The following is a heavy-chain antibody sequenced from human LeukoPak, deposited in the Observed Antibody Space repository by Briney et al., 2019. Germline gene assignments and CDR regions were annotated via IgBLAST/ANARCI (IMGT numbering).Heavy chain of an antibody. CDR3: ARDLTRIAVAGTGFGY. J-gene: IGHJ4*02. Sequence: QAGGSLRLSCAASGFTFSSYWMSWVRQAPGKGLEWVANIKQDGSEKYYADSVKGRFTISRDNAKNSLYLQMNSLRAEDTAVYYCARDLTRIAVAGTGFGYWGQGTLVTVSS. V-gene: IGHV3-7*01. D-gene: IGHD6-19*01. CDR1: GFTFSSYW. CDR2: IKQDGSEK.